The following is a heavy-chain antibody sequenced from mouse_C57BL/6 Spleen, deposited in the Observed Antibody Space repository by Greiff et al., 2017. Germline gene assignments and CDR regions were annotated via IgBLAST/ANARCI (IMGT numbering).Heavy chain of an antibody. V-gene: IGHV1-22*01. CDR2: INPNNGGT. Sequence: SGPELVKPGASVKMSCKASGYTFADYNMHWVKQSHGKSLEWIGYINPNNGGTSYNQKFKGKATLTVNKSSSTAYMELRSLTSEDSAVYYCADSNYQFAYWGQGTLVTVSA. CDR3: ADSNYQFAY. J-gene: IGHJ3*01. CDR1: GYTFADYN. D-gene: IGHD2-5*01.